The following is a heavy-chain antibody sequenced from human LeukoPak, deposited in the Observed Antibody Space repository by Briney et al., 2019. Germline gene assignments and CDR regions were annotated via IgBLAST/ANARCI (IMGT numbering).Heavy chain of an antibody. D-gene: IGHD1-26*01. V-gene: IGHV4-61*02. Sequence: PSETLSLTCTVSGASISSGSYYWNWFRQPAGKGLEWIGRIDTSGNTYYDPSLKSRVTMSVDTSKNQFSLKLTSVTAADTAVYYCARDGGSGRYAYWGQGTLVTVSS. J-gene: IGHJ4*02. CDR1: GASISSGSYY. CDR2: IDTSGNT. CDR3: ARDGGSGRYAY.